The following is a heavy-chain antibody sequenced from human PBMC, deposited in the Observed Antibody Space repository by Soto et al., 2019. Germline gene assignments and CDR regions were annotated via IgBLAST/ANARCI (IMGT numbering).Heavy chain of an antibody. V-gene: IGHV3-33*01. CDR3: ARDEGAPRTYYFDY. CDR2: IWHDGSKQ. Sequence: GGSLRLSCATSGFTFSHCGFHWVRQAPGKGLEWVAFIWHDGSKQYYADSVKGRFTITRDNSKNTLYLGMNSLRGDDTAVYFCARDEGAPRTYYFDYWGQGALGTVSS. CDR1: GFTFSHCG. J-gene: IGHJ4*02.